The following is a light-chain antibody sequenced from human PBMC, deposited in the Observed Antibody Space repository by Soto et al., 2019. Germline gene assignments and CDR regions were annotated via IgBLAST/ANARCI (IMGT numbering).Light chain of an antibody. CDR3: SSYTSSTTYV. CDR1: SSDVGSYNR. CDR2: EVT. V-gene: IGLV2-18*02. J-gene: IGLJ1*01. Sequence: QSVLTQPPSVSGSPGQSVTTSCTGTSSDVGSYNRVSWYQQPPGPAPKLMIYEVTNRPSGVPDRFSGSKSGNTASLTISGLQAEDEADYYCSSYTSSTTYVFGTGTKVTVL.